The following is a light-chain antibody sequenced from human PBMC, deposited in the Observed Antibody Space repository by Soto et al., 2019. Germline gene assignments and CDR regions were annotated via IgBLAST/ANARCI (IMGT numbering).Light chain of an antibody. CDR3: QQYNDWPPRYT. CDR1: QSVSSN. CDR2: GAS. J-gene: IGKJ2*01. V-gene: IGKV3-15*01. Sequence: EIVLTQSPATLSVSPGEGATLSCRASQSVSSNLAWYQEKPGQAPRLLIYGASTRATGVPARFSGSGSGTEFTLTISSLQSEDFAVYYCQQYNDWPPRYTFGQGTKVDIK.